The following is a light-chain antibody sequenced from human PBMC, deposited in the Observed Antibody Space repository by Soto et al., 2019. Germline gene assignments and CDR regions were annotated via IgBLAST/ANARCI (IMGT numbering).Light chain of an antibody. J-gene: IGKJ2*01. CDR1: QSISSS. CDR2: GAS. Sequence: EIVMTQSPATLSVSPGERATLSCRASQSISSSFAWYQQKPGQAPRLLIYGASTRATGIPARFSGSGSGTEFTLTISSLQSEDLAVYYCQQYNNGPTYTFGQGTKLEIK. CDR3: QQYNNGPTYT. V-gene: IGKV3-15*01.